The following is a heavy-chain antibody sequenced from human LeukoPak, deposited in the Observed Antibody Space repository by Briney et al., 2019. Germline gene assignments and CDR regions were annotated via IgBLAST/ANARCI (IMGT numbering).Heavy chain of an antibody. J-gene: IGHJ6*02. Sequence: SETLSLTCTVSGGSISSYYWSWIRQPPGKGLEWIGYIYHSGSTNYNPSLKSRVTISVDTSKNQFSLKLSSGTAADTAVYYCARYSSSWYEVDYYYGMDVWGQGTTVTVSS. CDR1: GGSISSYY. V-gene: IGHV4-59*01. CDR2: IYHSGST. D-gene: IGHD6-13*01. CDR3: ARYSSSWYEVDYYYGMDV.